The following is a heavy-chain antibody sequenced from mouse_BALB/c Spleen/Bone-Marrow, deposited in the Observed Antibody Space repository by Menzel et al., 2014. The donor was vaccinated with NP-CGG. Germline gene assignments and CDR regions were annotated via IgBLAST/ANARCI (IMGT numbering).Heavy chain of an antibody. CDR1: GFIFSDYY. CDR2: ITKGGGST. J-gene: IGHJ4*01. CDR3: TTQLPYDLDF. Sequence: EVNLRESGRGFLQPGGSLKLSSASSGFIFSDYYMYLVRQTTEKRLVMLAYITKGGGSTYYPDIVKRRFTISRDHAKNTLYLQKSRLKSEHAAIYYCTTQLPYDLDFWCDGSSVTISS. V-gene: IGHV5-12*01.